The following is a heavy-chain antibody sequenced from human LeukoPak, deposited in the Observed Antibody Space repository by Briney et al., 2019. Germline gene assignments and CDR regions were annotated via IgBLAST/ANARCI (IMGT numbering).Heavy chain of an antibody. D-gene: IGHD5-12*01. Sequence: ASVKVSCKASGYTFTGYYMHWVRQATGQGLEWMGWMNPNSGNTGYAQKFQGRVTMTRNTSISTAYMELSSLRSEDTAVYYCASQVRGPLGYWGQGTLVTVSS. CDR2: MNPNSGNT. CDR3: ASQVRGPLGY. V-gene: IGHV1-8*02. J-gene: IGHJ4*02. CDR1: GYTFTGYY.